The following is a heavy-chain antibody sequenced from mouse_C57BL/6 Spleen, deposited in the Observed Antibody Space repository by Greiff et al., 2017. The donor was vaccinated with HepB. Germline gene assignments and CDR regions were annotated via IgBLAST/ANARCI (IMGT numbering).Heavy chain of an antibody. J-gene: IGHJ3*01. D-gene: IGHD4-1*01. CDR2: INYDGSST. V-gene: IGHV5-16*01. Sequence: EVHLVESEGGLVQPGSSMKLSCTASGFTFSDYYMAWVRPVPEKGLEWVANINYDGSSTYYLDSLKSRFIISRDNAKNILYLQRSSLKSEDTATYYCARGWDWFAYWGQGTLVTVSA. CDR1: GFTFSDYY. CDR3: ARGWDWFAY.